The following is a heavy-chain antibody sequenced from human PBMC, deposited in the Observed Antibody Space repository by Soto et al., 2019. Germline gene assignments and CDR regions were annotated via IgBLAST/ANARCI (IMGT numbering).Heavy chain of an antibody. J-gene: IGHJ4*02. CDR1: GFTFSSYG. CDR3: ARDFLDYYFDY. Sequence: QVQLVESGGGVVQPGRSLRLSCAASGFTFSSYGMHWVRQAPGKGLERVAVIWYDGSNKYYADSVKGRFTISRDNSKNTLYLQMNSLRAEDTAVYYCARDFLDYYFDYWGQGTLVTVSS. V-gene: IGHV3-33*01. CDR2: IWYDGSNK.